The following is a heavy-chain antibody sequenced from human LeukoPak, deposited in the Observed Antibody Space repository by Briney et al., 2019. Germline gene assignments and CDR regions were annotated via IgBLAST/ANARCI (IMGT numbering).Heavy chain of an antibody. CDR2: ISGSGAGT. Sequence: GGSLRLSCAASGFTFSSYAMSWVRQAPGKGLEWVSAISGSGAGTYDADSVKGRFTISRDNSKNTLYLQMNSLRAEDTAVYYCATEKIVVVAATQEITDYWGQGTLVTVSS. CDR3: ATEKIVVVAATQEITDY. CDR1: GFTFSSYA. V-gene: IGHV3-23*01. D-gene: IGHD2-15*01. J-gene: IGHJ4*02.